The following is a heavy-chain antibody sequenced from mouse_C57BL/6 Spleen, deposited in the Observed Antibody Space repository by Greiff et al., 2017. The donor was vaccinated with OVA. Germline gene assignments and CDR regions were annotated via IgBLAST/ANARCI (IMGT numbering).Heavy chain of an antibody. Sequence: QVQLQQSGAELMKPGASVKLSCKATGYTFTGYWIEWVKQRPGHGLEWIGEILPGSGSTNSNEKFKGKATFTADTSSNTAYMQLSSLTTEDSAIYYCARSRITTVDDYWGQGTTLTVSS. CDR2: ILPGSGST. CDR1: GYTFTGYW. V-gene: IGHV1-9*01. CDR3: ARSRITTVDDY. D-gene: IGHD1-1*01. J-gene: IGHJ2*01.